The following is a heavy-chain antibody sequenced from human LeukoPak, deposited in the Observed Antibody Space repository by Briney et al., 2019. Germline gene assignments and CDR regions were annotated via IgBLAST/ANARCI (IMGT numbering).Heavy chain of an antibody. V-gene: IGHV4-38-2*02. Sequence: PSETLSLTCVVSGYSISSGYHWGWIRQPPGKGLEWIGSVYRSESTYYNPSLKSRVTISVDTSKNQISLKVRSVTAADTAVYYCARENWVFDYWGQGILVTVSS. D-gene: IGHD7-27*01. CDR2: VYRSEST. CDR1: GYSISSGYH. J-gene: IGHJ4*02. CDR3: ARENWVFDY.